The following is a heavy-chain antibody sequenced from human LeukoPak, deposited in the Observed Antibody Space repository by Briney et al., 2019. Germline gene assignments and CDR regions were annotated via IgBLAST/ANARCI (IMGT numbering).Heavy chain of an antibody. CDR2: ISVSSNTM. CDR3: ARDGGHDYGAVRLFDY. CDR1: GFTFSTYS. D-gene: IGHD4-17*01. V-gene: IGHV3-48*04. J-gene: IGHJ4*02. Sequence: GGSLRLSCAASGFTFSTYSMNWVRQAPGKGLEWVSYISVSSNTMFYTDSVKGRFTISRDNAKNSLYLQMNSLRAEDTAVYYCARDGGHDYGAVRLFDYWGQGTLVTVSS.